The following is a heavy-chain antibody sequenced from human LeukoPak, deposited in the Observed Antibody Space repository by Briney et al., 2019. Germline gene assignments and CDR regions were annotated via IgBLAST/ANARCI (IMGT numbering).Heavy chain of an antibody. CDR2: IRYDGSDK. V-gene: IGHV3-30*02. D-gene: IGHD6-19*01. CDR3: ARDGYSSGWYPGY. J-gene: IGHJ4*02. CDR1: GFTFKNYG. Sequence: GGSLRLSCAASGFTFKNYGMHWVRQAPGKGLEWVAFIRYDGSDKYYADSVKGRFTIARDNSKNTVYLQMNSLRAEDTAVYYCARDGYSSGWYPGYWGQGTLVTVSS.